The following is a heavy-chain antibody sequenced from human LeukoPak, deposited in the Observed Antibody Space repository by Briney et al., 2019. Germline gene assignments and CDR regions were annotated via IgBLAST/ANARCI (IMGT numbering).Heavy chain of an antibody. Sequence: PGGSLRLSCGASGFTFTTHWIHWVRQAPGKGLVWVSRIKPDGSDTNYADSVKGRFTISRDNAKSTVYLQMNSLRAEDTAVYYCARVPPAADDYWGQGTLVTVSS. CDR3: ARVPPAADDY. CDR1: GFTFTTHW. CDR2: IKPDGSDT. V-gene: IGHV3-74*01. J-gene: IGHJ4*02. D-gene: IGHD2-2*01.